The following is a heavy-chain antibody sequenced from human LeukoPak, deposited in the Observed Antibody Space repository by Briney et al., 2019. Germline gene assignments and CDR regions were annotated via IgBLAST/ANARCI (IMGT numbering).Heavy chain of an antibody. CDR3: AKGIGSSWYYYYYMDV. CDR1: GFTFSSYG. D-gene: IGHD6-13*01. Sequence: GRSLRLSCAASGFTFSSYGMHWVRQASGKGLEWVAVIWYDGSNKYYADSVKGRFTISRDNSKNTLYLQMNSLRAEDTAVYYCAKGIGSSWYYYYYMDVWGKGTTVTVSS. CDR2: IWYDGSNK. J-gene: IGHJ6*03. V-gene: IGHV3-33*06.